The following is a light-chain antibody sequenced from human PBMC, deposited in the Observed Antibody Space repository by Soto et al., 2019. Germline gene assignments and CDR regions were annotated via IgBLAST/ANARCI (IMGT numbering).Light chain of an antibody. Sequence: EIVMTQSPATLSLSPGERATLSCRASQSVSSSYLAWYQQKPGQAPRLLIYGASSRATGIPDRFSGRGSGTDFTLTISRLEPEDFAVYYCQQYAGSFGGGTKVDIK. CDR2: GAS. CDR3: QQYAGS. CDR1: QSVSSSY. V-gene: IGKV3-20*01. J-gene: IGKJ4*02.